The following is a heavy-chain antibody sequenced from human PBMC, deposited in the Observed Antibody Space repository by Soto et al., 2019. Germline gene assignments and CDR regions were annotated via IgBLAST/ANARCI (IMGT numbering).Heavy chain of an antibody. CDR2: IYYSGST. CDR1: GGSISSGGYY. J-gene: IGHJ6*02. V-gene: IGHV4-31*03. CDR3: ARDPPMRGGMYV. Sequence: SETLSLTCTVSGGSISSGGYYWSWIRQHPGKGLEWIGYIYYSGSTYYNPSLKSRVTISVDTSKNQFSLKLSSVTAADTAVYYCARDPPMRGGMYVWGQGTTVTVSS.